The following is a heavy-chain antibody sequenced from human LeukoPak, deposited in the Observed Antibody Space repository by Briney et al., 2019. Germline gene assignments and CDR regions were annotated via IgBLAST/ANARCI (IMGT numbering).Heavy chain of an antibody. J-gene: IGHJ4*02. CDR1: GGSISSGSYY. Sequence: SQTLSLTCTVSGGSISSGSYYWSWIRQPAGKGLEWIGRIYTSGSTNYNPSLKSRVTISVDTSKNQFSLKLSSVTAADTAVYYCARHVRRYYYDSSLTGWAYYFDYWGQGTLVTVSS. CDR2: IYTSGST. D-gene: IGHD3-22*01. V-gene: IGHV4-61*02. CDR3: ARHVRRYYYDSSLTGWAYYFDY.